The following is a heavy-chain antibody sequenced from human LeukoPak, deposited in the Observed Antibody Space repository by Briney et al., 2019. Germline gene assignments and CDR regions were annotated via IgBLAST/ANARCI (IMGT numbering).Heavy chain of an antibody. CDR2: IKQDGSEK. J-gene: IGHJ4*02. Sequence: GGSLRLSCAASGFTFSTYWMSWVRQAPGKGLEWVANIKQDGSEKYYVDSVKGRFSISRDNAKNSLYLQMDSLRAEDTAVYYCARAPPGSDGYYYFGYWGQGTLVTVSS. CDR1: GFTFSTYW. V-gene: IGHV3-7*04. CDR3: ARAPPGSDGYYYFGY. D-gene: IGHD5-24*01.